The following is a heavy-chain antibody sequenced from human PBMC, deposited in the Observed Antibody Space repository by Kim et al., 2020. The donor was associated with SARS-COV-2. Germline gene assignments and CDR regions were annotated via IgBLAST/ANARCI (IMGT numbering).Heavy chain of an antibody. CDR3: ARDIWFGELLGWFDP. CDR1: GFTFSSYA. V-gene: IGHV3-30*04. D-gene: IGHD3-10*01. J-gene: IGHJ5*02. Sequence: GGSLRLSCAASGFTFSSYAMHWVRQAPGKGLEWVAVISYDGSNKYYADSVKGRFTISRDNSKNTLYLQMNSLRAEDTAVYYCARDIWFGELLGWFDPWGQGTLVTVSS. CDR2: ISYDGSNK.